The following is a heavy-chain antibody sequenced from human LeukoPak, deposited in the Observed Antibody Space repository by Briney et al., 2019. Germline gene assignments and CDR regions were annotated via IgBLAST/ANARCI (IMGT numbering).Heavy chain of an antibody. Sequence: SETLSLTCTVSGGSISGFYWSWIRQPPGKGLEWMGYISDNGATTYNPSLKSRVTISADTSQNQFSLKLSSVTAADTAVYYCASRKLGNDYWGQGTLVTVSS. CDR2: ISDNGAT. V-gene: IGHV4-59*01. CDR3: ASRKLGNDY. J-gene: IGHJ4*02. D-gene: IGHD7-27*01. CDR1: GGSISGFY.